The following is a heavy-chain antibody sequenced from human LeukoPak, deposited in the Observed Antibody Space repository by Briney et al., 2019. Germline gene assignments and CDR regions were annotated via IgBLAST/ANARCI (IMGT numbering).Heavy chain of an antibody. V-gene: IGHV3-74*01. CDR3: ARGPRYSFGSAFDY. Sequence: PGGSLRLSCAASGFTLSTYWMHWVRQAPGKGLVWVSRVNGDGTSTTYADSVKGRFTISRDNAKNTLYLQMDSLRAEDTAVYYCARGPRYSFGSAFDYWGQGTLVTVS. CDR2: VNGDGTST. D-gene: IGHD5-18*01. J-gene: IGHJ4*02. CDR1: GFTLSTYW.